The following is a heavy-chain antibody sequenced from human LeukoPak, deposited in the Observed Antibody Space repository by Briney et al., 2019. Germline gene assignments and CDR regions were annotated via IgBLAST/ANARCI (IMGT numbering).Heavy chain of an antibody. CDR3: ARGPAPWYFDL. V-gene: IGHV4-59*01. CDR1: GGSISNYY. D-gene: IGHD2-2*01. Sequence: TASETLSLTCTVSGGSISNYYWSWIRQPPGKGLEWIGYIYYSGSTSYNPSLKSRVTISVDTPKNQFSLKLNSVTAADTAVYYCARGPAPWYFDLWGRGTLVTVSS. J-gene: IGHJ2*01. CDR2: IYYSGST.